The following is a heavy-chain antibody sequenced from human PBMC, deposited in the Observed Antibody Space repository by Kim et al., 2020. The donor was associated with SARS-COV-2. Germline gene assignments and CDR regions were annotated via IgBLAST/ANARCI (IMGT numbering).Heavy chain of an antibody. V-gene: IGHV1-3*01. D-gene: IGHD2-8*01. CDR1: GYTFNRYV. Sequence: ASVKVSCTASGYTFNRYVIHWVRQAPGQRLEWMGWINADNGNTKYSQRFQGRVTLTRDTSASTAYMELSSLRSEDTAVFYCARPMEVGYCTSSACPYGMDVWGQGNTVTVSS. CDR2: INADNGNT. CDR3: ARPMEVGYCTSSACPYGMDV. J-gene: IGHJ6*02.